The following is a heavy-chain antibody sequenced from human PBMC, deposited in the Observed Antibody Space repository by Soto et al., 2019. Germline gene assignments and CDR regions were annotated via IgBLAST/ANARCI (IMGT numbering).Heavy chain of an antibody. CDR1: GGSISSGGYS. Sequence: TSETLSLTCAVSGGSISSGGYSWSWIRQPPGKGLEWIGYIYHSGSTYYNPSLKSRVTISVDRSKNQFSLKLSSVTAADTAVYYCARGRFGDGSYYYYGMDVWGQGTTVTVSS. D-gene: IGHD3-10*01. CDR2: IYHSGST. CDR3: ARGRFGDGSYYYYGMDV. J-gene: IGHJ6*02. V-gene: IGHV4-30-2*01.